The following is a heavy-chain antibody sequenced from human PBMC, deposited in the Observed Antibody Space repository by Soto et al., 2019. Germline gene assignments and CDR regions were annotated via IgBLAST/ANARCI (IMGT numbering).Heavy chain of an antibody. J-gene: IGHJ3*02. CDR3: ARDPEPPSSYDSSGYGGDAFYI. CDR2: INPSGGST. Sequence: ASVKVSCKASGYTFTSYYMHWVRQAPGQGLEWMGIINPSGGSTSYAQKFQGRVTMTRDTSTSTVYMELSSLRSEDTAVYYCARDPEPPSSYDSSGYGGDAFYIWGQGTMVTVSS. V-gene: IGHV1-46*01. D-gene: IGHD3-22*01. CDR1: GYTFTSYY.